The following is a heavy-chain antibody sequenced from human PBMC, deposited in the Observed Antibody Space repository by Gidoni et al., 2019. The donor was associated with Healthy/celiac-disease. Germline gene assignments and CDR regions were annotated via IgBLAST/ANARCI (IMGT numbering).Heavy chain of an antibody. J-gene: IGHJ2*01. Sequence: CAVYGGSFRGYYWSGIRQPPGKGLEWIGEINHSGSTNYNPSLKSRVTISVDTSKNQFSLKLSSVTAADTAVYYCARGLPAIVVVGYFDLWGRGTLVTVSS. CDR2: INHSGST. D-gene: IGHD2-15*01. CDR1: GGSFRGYY. CDR3: ARGLPAIVVVGYFDL. V-gene: IGHV4-34*01.